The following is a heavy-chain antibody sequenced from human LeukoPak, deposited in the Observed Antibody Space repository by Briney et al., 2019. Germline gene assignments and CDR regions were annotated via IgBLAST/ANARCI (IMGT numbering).Heavy chain of an antibody. D-gene: IGHD6-13*01. CDR2: ISWNSGSI. Sequence: SLRLSCAASGFTFDDYAMHWVRQAPGKGLEWVSGISWNSGSIGYADSVKGRFTISRDNAKNSLYLQMNSLRAEDTALYYCAKSRGLNSRIDYWGQGTLVTVSS. J-gene: IGHJ4*02. CDR1: GFTFDDYA. V-gene: IGHV3-9*01. CDR3: AKSRGLNSRIDY.